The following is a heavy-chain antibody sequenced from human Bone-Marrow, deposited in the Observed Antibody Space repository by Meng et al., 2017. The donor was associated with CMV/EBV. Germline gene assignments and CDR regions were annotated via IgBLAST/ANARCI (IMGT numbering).Heavy chain of an antibody. CDR2: ISAYNGHT. CDR1: GYTFTTYA. D-gene: IGHD4-11*01. Sequence: ASVKVSCKASGYTFTTYAISWVRQAPGQGLEWMGWISAYNGHTDYAPKVHGRVTMTTDTSTSTAYMELRSLRSDDTAVYYCARGDDHTNYVGYFDSWGQGTLVTGSS. J-gene: IGHJ4*02. V-gene: IGHV1-18*01. CDR3: ARGDDHTNYVGYFDS.